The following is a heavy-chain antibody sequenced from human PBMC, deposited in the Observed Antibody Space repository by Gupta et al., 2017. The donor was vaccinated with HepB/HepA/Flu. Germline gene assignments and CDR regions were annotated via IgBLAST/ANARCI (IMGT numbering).Heavy chain of an antibody. CDR1: G. CDR3: TKAYYYDSSGYEPALDS. CDR2: ISGSGGTT. D-gene: IGHD3-22*01. Sequence: GMSWVRQAPGKGLDWVAAISGSGGTTYYADSVKGRFTISRDNSKNTLYLQMNSLRAEDTALYYCTKAYYYDSSGYEPALDSWGQGSLVTVSS. J-gene: IGHJ4*02. V-gene: IGHV3-23*01.